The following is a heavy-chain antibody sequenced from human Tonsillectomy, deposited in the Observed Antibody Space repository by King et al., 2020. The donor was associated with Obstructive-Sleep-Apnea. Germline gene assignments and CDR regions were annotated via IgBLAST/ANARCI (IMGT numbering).Heavy chain of an antibody. CDR2: INTRGTT. J-gene: IGHJ4*02. CDR1: GFTFSSYG. D-gene: IGHD3-10*01. Sequence: VQLVESGGGMVQPGGSLRLSCAASGFTFSSYGISWVRQAPGKGLEWVSAINTRGTTFYAGSVRGRFTISRDNSKYTGNLQVNSLRAEDTALYYCAKEGGGSGVYWVDSWGQGTLVTVSS. CDR3: AKEGGGSGVYWVDS. V-gene: IGHV3-23*04.